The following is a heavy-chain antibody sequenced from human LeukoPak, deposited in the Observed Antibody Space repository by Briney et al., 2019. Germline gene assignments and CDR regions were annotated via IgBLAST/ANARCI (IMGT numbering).Heavy chain of an antibody. D-gene: IGHD2-2*01. CDR3: ASNLQLLGGGHFDY. Sequence: GASVKVSCKASEYTFSIYNMHWVRQAPGQGLEWVGIINPSGGTGYAQNLQGRITMTRDTSTSTLYMDLSSLRSEDTAVYYCASNLQLLGGGHFDYWGQGTLVTVSS. CDR1: EYTFSIYN. J-gene: IGHJ4*02. CDR2: INPSGGT. V-gene: IGHV1-46*01.